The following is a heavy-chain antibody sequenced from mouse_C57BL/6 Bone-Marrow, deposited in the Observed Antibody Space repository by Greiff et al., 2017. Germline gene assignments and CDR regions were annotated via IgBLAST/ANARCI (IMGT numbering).Heavy chain of an antibody. J-gene: IGHJ3*01. D-gene: IGHD3-2*02. V-gene: IGHV12-3*01. Sequence: QVQLKESGPGLVKPSQSLFLTCSITGFPITSGYYWIWIRQSPGKPLEWMGYITHSGETFYNPSLQSPISITRETSKNQFFLQLNSVTTEDTAMYYCAGDLDSSGGFAYWGQGTLVTVSA. CDR2: ITHSGET. CDR3: AGDLDSSGGFAY. CDR1: GFPITSGYY.